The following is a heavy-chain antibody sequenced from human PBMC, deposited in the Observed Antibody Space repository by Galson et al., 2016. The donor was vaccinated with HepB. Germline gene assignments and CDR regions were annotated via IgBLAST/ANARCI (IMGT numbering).Heavy chain of an antibody. CDR3: ARGDSTGWYRFDS. D-gene: IGHD6-19*01. V-gene: IGHV4-59*01. Sequence: ETLSLTCTVSGGSISTYYWHWLRQPPGKGLEWIGYIYYSGSTNSNPSLKSRFTISVDTSKNQFSLKLSSVTAADTAVYFCARGDSTGWYRFDSWGQGTLVTVSS. CDR1: GGSISTYY. CDR2: IYYSGST. J-gene: IGHJ4*02.